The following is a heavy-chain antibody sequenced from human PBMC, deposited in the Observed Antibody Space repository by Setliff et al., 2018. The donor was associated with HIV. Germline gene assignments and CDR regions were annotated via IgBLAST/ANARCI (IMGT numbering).Heavy chain of an antibody. D-gene: IGHD3-22*01. J-gene: IGHJ5*02. CDR1: GYTFTGYY. CDR2: INLNTGNT. CDR3: ARGRTYDSSGYIGNWFDP. Sequence: ASVKVSCKASGYTFTGYYMHWVRQAPGQGLEWMGCINLNTGNTNYAQKFQGRVIATRDTSINTAYVELRSLRLDDTAVYFCARGRTYDSSGYIGNWFDPWGQGTLVTVSS. V-gene: IGHV1-2*02.